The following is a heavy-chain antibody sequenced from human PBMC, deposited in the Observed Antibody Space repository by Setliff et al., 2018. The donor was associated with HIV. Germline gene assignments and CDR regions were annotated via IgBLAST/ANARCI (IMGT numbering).Heavy chain of an antibody. CDR3: ARAVCPSLNCYSFFNY. CDR2: INPKTGDT. J-gene: IGHJ4*01. Sequence: ASVKVSCKASGYTFTDYFMHWVRQAPGQGLEWMGRINPKTGDTKYKQKFQGRVTMTRDASINTAYMELSSLTSDDTAVYYCARAVCPSLNCYSFFNYWGHGSLVTVSS. V-gene: IGHV1-2*06. CDR1: GYTFTDYF. D-gene: IGHD2-15*01.